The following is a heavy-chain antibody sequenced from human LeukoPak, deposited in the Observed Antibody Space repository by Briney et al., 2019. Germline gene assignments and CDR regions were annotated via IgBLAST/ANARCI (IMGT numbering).Heavy chain of an antibody. V-gene: IGHV3-53*01. CDR2: IYSGGST. CDR3: ARDILSGSGSPAN. CDR1: GFTFSSYG. D-gene: IGHD3-10*01. Sequence: PGGTLRLSCAASGFTFSSYGMSWVRQAPGKGLEWVSVIYSGGSTYYADSVKGRFTISRDNSKNTLYLQMNSLRAEDTAVYYCARDILSGSGSPANWGQGTLVTVSS. J-gene: IGHJ4*02.